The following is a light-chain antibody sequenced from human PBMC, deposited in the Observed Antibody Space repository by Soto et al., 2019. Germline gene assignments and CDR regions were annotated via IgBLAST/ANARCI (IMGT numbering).Light chain of an antibody. CDR1: SSDVGGYNY. V-gene: IGLV2-14*01. Sequence: QPASVSGSPGQSITISCTGTSSDVGGYNYVSWYQQHPGKAPKLMIYDVSNRPSGVSNRFSGSKSGNTASLTISGLQAEDEADYYCSSYTSSSTPLCVFGTGTKLTVL. CDR2: DVS. CDR3: SSYTSSSTPLCV. J-gene: IGLJ1*01.